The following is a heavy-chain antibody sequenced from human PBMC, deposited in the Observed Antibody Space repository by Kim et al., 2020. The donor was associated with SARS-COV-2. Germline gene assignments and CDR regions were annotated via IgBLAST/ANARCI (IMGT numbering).Heavy chain of an antibody. V-gene: IGHV3-21*01. D-gene: IGHD6-6*01. CDR2: ISSSSSYI. CDR1: GFTFSSYS. J-gene: IGHJ3*02. Sequence: GGSLRLSCAASGFTFSSYSMNWVRQAPGKGLEWVSSISSSSSYIYYADSVKGRFTISRDNAKNSLYLQMNSLRAEDTAVYYCARSHRLGGQLLTKGGAFDIWGQGTMVTVSS. CDR3: ARSHRLGGQLLTKGGAFDI.